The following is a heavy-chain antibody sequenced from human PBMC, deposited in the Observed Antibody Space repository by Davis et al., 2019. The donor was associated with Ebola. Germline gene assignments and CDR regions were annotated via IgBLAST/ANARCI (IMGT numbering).Heavy chain of an antibody. D-gene: IGHD4-17*01. CDR1: RYTFTRYD. CDR2: INPNTGYA. CDR3: ARGFRTTVTTFNP. Sequence: SVPVPHQAYRYTFTRYDINSVRPAPGQGLEWLGCINPNTGYAGHGQKFQGRITMTRDTSITTAYMELSSLTSEDTAVYYWARGFRTTVTTFNPWGQGTLVTVPS. V-gene: IGHV1-8*01. J-gene: IGHJ5*02.